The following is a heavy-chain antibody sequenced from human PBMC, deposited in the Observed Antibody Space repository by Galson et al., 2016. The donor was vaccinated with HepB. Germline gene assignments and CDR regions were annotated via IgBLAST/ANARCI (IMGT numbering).Heavy chain of an antibody. V-gene: IGHV4-39*01. CDR2: IYFNGRA. CDR1: GGSISSVGYY. CDR3: ARHYGYNYGHVDY. J-gene: IGHJ4*02. Sequence: SETLSLTCSVSGGSISSVGYYWGWIRQPPGKGLEWIGSIYFNGRAYSIPSLKSRVTISVDTSKNQFSLKLSSVTAADTAVYYCARHYGYNYGHVDYWGQGTLVTVSS. D-gene: IGHD5-24*01.